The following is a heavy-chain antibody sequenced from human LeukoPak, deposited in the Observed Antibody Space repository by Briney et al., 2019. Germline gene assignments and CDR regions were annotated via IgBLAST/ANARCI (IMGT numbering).Heavy chain of an antibody. D-gene: IGHD3-22*01. V-gene: IGHV3-30-3*01. CDR3: ARDRAFYDSSGYYFDY. Sequence: GRSLGLSCAASGFTFSSYAMHWVRQAPGKGLEWVAVISYDGSNKYYADSVKGRFTISRDNSKNTLYLQMNSLRAEDTAVYYCARDRAFYDSSGYYFDYWGQGTLVTVSS. CDR1: GFTFSSYA. J-gene: IGHJ4*02. CDR2: ISYDGSNK.